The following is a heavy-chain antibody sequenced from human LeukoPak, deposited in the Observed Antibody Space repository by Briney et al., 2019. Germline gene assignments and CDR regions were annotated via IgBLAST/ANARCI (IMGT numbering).Heavy chain of an antibody. D-gene: IGHD6-19*01. CDR2: TRGRGGST. Sequence: GRSLRPSCAASGLTFSSFAMSCVRQPPGNGREWDSATRGRGGSTYYADSVKGRFTISRDNSKKTLYLQMNSLRAEDTAVYYCAKDVTVAGSDAFDIWGQGTMVTVSS. J-gene: IGHJ3*02. CDR1: GLTFSSFA. V-gene: IGHV3-23*01. CDR3: AKDVTVAGSDAFDI.